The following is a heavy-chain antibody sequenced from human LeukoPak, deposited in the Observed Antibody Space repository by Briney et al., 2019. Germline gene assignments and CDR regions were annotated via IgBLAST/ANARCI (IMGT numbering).Heavy chain of an antibody. D-gene: IGHD3-10*01. V-gene: IGHV4-38-2*02. CDR1: GYSISSGYY. Sequence: SETLSLTCTVSGYSISSGYYWGWIRQPPGKGLEWIGSIYYSGSTYYNPSLKSRVTISVDTSKNQFSLKLSSVTAADTAVYYCARDGDTMAGYFDLWGRGTLVTVSS. CDR2: IYYSGST. CDR3: ARDGDTMAGYFDL. J-gene: IGHJ2*01.